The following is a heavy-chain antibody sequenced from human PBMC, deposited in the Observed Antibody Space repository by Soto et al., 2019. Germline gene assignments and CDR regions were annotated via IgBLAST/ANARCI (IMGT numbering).Heavy chain of an antibody. CDR1: GYTFTSYY. CDR3: APPSDAVVTPMTYYYYYGMDV. V-gene: IGHV1-46*01. Sequence: ASVKVSCKASGYTFTSYYMHWVRQAPGQGLEWMGIINPSGGSTSYAQKFQGRVTMTRDTSTSTVYMELSSLRSEDTAVYYCAPPSDAVVTPMTYYYYYGMDVWGQGTTVTVSS. J-gene: IGHJ6*02. D-gene: IGHD2-15*01. CDR2: INPSGGST.